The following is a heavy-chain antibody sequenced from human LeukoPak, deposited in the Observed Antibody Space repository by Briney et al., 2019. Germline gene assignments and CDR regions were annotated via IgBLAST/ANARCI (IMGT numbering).Heavy chain of an antibody. J-gene: IGHJ4*02. D-gene: IGHD2-15*01. V-gene: IGHV3-30*02. CDR3: AKLSVVVVTGNFDY. Sequence: PGGSLRLSCAASGFTFSSYGMHWVRQAPGKGLEWVAFIRYDGSNKYYADSVKGRFTISRDNSKNTLYLQMNSLRAEDTAVYYCAKLSVVVVTGNFDYWGQGTLVTVSS. CDR2: IRYDGSNK. CDR1: GFTFSSYG.